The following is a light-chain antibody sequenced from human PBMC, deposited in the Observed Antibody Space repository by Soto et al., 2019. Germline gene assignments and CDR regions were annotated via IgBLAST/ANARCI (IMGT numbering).Light chain of an antibody. CDR1: QSVSSSY. CDR3: QKYGSSPWK. V-gene: IGKV3-20*01. CDR2: AAS. J-gene: IGKJ1*01. Sequence: ELVLTHSPGTLSFSPLESATLSCRSSQSVSSSYLVWHQQKPGQAPRLLIYAASRRATGIPDRFSGSGSGTDFTLTISRLEPEDFAVYYCQKYGSSPWKFGQGTKVDIK.